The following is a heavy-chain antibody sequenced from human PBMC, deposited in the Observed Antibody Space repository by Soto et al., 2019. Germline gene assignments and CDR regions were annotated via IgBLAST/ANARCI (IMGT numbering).Heavy chain of an antibody. V-gene: IGHV3-23*01. CDR1: GFTFSSYA. CDR2: ISDGGGTT. Sequence: EVQLLESGGGLVQPGGSLRLSYAVSGFTFSSYAMCWVRQAPGKGLEWVSTISDGGGTTFYADSVKGRFTISRDNSKNTLYLQMNSLRAEDTAVYYCAKGGYSYGIDFWGQGTLVTVSS. CDR3: AKGGYSYGIDF. J-gene: IGHJ4*02. D-gene: IGHD5-18*01.